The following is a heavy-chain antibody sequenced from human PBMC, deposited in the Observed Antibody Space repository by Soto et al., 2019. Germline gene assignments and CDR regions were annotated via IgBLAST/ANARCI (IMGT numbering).Heavy chain of an antibody. D-gene: IGHD5-18*01. V-gene: IGHV3-48*02. Sequence: GGSLRLSCGASGFTFSSYSMNWFRQAPGKGLEWVSYISSSSSTIYYADSVKGRFTISRDNAKNSLYLQMNSLRDEDTAVYYCARVLNGYSYGLYYYYYGMDVWGQGTTVTSP. CDR3: ARVLNGYSYGLYYYYYGMDV. CDR2: ISSSSSTI. CDR1: GFTFSSYS. J-gene: IGHJ6*02.